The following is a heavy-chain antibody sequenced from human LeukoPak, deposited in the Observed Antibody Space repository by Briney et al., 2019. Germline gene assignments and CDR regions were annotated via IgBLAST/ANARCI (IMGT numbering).Heavy chain of an antibody. CDR3: ARAVTDILTGYWNWFDP. V-gene: IGHV4-59*01. D-gene: IGHD3-9*01. CDR1: GGSISSYY. J-gene: IGHJ5*02. CDR2: IYYSGST. Sequence: PSETLSLTCTVSGGSISSYYWSWIRQPPGKGLEWIGYIYYSGSTNYNPSLKSRVTISVDTSKNQFSLKLSSVTAADTAVYYCARAVTDILTGYWNWFDPWGQGTLVTVSS.